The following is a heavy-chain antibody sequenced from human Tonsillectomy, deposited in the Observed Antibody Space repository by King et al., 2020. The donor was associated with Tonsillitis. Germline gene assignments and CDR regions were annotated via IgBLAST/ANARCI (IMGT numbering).Heavy chain of an antibody. CDR2: ISPDSGGP. CDR3: AREWGDAFDL. CDR1: GYIFTDYY. V-gene: IGHV1-2*02. J-gene: IGHJ3*01. D-gene: IGHD3-16*01. Sequence: VQLVQSGAEVRKPGASVTVTCQASGYIFTDYYIHWIRQAPGQGLEWIGWISPDSGGPKYAKKFQGRVPLTRDTSNRTVSMDLGSPTSDDTAVYYCAREWGDAFDLWGQGTLVTVSS.